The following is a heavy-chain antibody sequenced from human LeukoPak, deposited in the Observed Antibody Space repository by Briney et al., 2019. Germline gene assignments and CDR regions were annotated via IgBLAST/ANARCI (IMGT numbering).Heavy chain of an antibody. CDR3: ARLYYDSSGYYQICYFDY. Sequence: PSETLSLTCTVSGGSISSSSYYWGWIRQPPGKGLEWIGSVYYSGSTYYNPSHKSRVTISVDTSKNQFSLNLSSVTAADTAVYYCARLYYDSSGYYQICYFDYWGQGTLVTVSS. CDR1: GGSISSSSYY. D-gene: IGHD3-22*01. J-gene: IGHJ4*02. CDR2: VYYSGST. V-gene: IGHV4-39*01.